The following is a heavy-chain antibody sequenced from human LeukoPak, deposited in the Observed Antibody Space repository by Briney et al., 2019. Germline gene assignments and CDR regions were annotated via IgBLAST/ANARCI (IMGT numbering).Heavy chain of an antibody. CDR2: IYYSGST. Sequence: SETLSLTCTVSGGSISSYYWGWIRQSPGKGLEWIGSIYYSGSTNYNPSLKSRVTISVDTSKNQFSLKLSSVTAADTAVYYCARGYYGDYGGYWGQGTLVTVSS. CDR3: ARGYYGDYGGY. J-gene: IGHJ4*02. CDR1: GGSISSYY. D-gene: IGHD4-17*01. V-gene: IGHV4-59*01.